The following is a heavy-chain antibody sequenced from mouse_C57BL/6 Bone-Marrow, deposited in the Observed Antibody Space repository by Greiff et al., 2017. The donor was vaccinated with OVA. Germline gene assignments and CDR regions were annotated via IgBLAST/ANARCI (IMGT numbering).Heavy chain of an antibody. CDR3: AREPYSNYYFDY. CDR2: IYPRSGNT. Sequence: VQVVESGAELARPGASVKLSCKASGYTFTSYGISWVKQRTGQGLEWIGEIYPRSGNTYYNEKFKGKATLTADKSSSTAYMELRSLTSEDSAVYFCAREPYSNYYFDYWGQGTTLTVSS. V-gene: IGHV1-81*01. J-gene: IGHJ2*01. D-gene: IGHD2-5*01. CDR1: GYTFTSYG.